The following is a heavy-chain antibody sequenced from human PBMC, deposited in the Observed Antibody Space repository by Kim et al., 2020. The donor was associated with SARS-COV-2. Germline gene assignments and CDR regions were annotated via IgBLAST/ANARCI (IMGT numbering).Heavy chain of an antibody. D-gene: IGHD2-2*02. CDR2: ISYDGSNK. Sequence: GGSLRLSRAASGFTFSSYGMHWVRQAPGKGLEWVAVISYDGSNKYYADSVKGRFTISRDNSKNTLYLQRNSLRAEDTAVYYCAKEKRLGYCSSTSCYRLGYYGMDVCGQGTTVTVSS. V-gene: IGHV3-30*18. J-gene: IGHJ6*02. CDR1: GFTFSSYG. CDR3: AKEKRLGYCSSTSCYRLGYYGMDV.